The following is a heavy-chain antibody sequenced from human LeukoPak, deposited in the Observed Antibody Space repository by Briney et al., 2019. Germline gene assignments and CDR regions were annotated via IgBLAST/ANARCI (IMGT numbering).Heavy chain of an antibody. Sequence: GGSLRLSCEASGFTFSNYEMNWVRQAPGKGLEWLSYISSTGITIFYADSVKGRFSISRDNAKNSLCLQMNGLRAEDTGVYYCARDMYYYASGMDVWGKGTTVTMSS. D-gene: IGHD3-10*01. V-gene: IGHV3-48*03. CDR2: ISSTGITI. CDR1: GFTFSNYE. J-gene: IGHJ6*04. CDR3: ARDMYYYASGMDV.